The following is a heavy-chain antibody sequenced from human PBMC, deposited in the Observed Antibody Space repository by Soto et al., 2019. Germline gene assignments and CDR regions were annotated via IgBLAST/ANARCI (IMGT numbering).Heavy chain of an antibody. D-gene: IGHD3-22*01. V-gene: IGHV3-30-3*01. CDR2: ISFDGNNK. CDR3: ARERSSGYYPHYNMDV. Sequence: GGSLRLSCAASGFTFSTYPMHWARQAPGKGLEWVALISFDGNNKYYTDSVKGRFTISRDNSMNTLYLQMNSLRPGDTAVYYCARERSSGYYPHYNMDVWGQGTTVTVSS. J-gene: IGHJ6*02. CDR1: GFTFSTYP.